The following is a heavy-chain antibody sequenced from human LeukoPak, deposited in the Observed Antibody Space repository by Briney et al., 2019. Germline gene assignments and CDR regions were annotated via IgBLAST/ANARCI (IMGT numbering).Heavy chain of an antibody. V-gene: IGHV4-59*01. CDR3: ARLKYYYDASGYRAEYFQH. CDR1: GGSISGYY. Sequence: PSETLSLTCTVSGGSISGYYWSWIRQPPGKGLEWIGYIFYSGSTNYNPSLKSRVTISVYTSKNQFSLKLSSVTAADTAVYYCARLKYYYDASGYRAEYFQHWGQGTLVTVSS. J-gene: IGHJ1*01. D-gene: IGHD3-22*01. CDR2: IFYSGST.